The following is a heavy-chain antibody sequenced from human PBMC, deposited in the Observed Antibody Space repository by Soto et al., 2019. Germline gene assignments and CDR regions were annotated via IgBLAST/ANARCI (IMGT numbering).Heavy chain of an antibody. CDR1: GGSISSGDYY. D-gene: IGHD2-2*02. V-gene: IGHV4-30-4*01. CDR3: ARGKLGYCSSTSCYRESYYYYGMDV. J-gene: IGHJ6*02. Sequence: SETLSLTCTVSGGSISSGDYYQRWIRQPPGKGLEWIGDINYSESTNHNPSLKSRVTISVDTSKHQFSLKLSSVTAAGPAVYYCARGKLGYCSSTSCYRESYYYYGMDVWGQGTTVTVSS. CDR2: INYSEST.